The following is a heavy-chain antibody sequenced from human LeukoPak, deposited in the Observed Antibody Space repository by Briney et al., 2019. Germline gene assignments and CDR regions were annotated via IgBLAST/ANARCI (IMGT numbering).Heavy chain of an antibody. V-gene: IGHV3-23*01. J-gene: IGHJ1*01. CDR1: GFTFSSYA. D-gene: IGHD3/OR15-3a*01. CDR3: ARDRYSDYRGVYDF. CDR2: ISGSGGST. Sequence: GGSLRLSCAASGFTFSSYAMSWVRQAPGKGLEWVSAISGSGGSTYYADSVKGRFTISRDNSENTVYLQVSSLRAEDTAVYYCARDRYSDYRGVYDFWGRGTLVTVSS.